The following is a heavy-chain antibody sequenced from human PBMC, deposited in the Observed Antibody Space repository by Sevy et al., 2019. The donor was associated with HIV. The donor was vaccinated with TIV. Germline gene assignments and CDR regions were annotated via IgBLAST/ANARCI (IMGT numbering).Heavy chain of an antibody. CDR3: ARRVPALAGNWFDP. Sequence: SETLSLTCTVSGGSISGYYWSWIRQSPGKGLEWIGYIYNVGDTRYNPSLKRRVTISMATSKNQFSLHLNSVTAADTAVYYCARRVPALAGNWFDPWGQGTLVTVSS. CDR1: GGSISGYY. J-gene: IGHJ5*02. CDR2: IYNVGDT. V-gene: IGHV4-59*01.